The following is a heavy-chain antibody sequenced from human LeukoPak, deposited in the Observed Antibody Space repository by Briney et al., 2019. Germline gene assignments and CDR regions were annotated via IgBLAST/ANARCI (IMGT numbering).Heavy chain of an antibody. CDR2: IYYSGST. J-gene: IGHJ4*02. CDR1: GGSISSSNSY. D-gene: IGHD5-18*01. CDR3: VRDVGYSYGPAGY. V-gene: IGHV4-39*07. Sequence: PSETLSLTCTVSGGSISSSNSYWGWIRQPPGKGLEWIGSIYYSGSTYYNASLKSRVTISVDTSKNQFSLKLSSVTAADTAIYYCVRDVGYSYGPAGYWGQGILVTVSS.